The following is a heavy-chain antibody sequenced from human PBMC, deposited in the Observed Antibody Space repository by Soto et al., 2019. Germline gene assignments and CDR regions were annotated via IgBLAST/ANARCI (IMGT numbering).Heavy chain of an antibody. V-gene: IGHV3-48*03. CDR3: AREGNDILTGYYKTHYYYGMDA. J-gene: IGHJ6*02. CDR1: GFTFSSYE. Sequence: GGSLRLSCAASGFTFSSYEMNWVRQAPGKGLEWVSYISSSGSTIYYADSVKGRFTISRDNAKNSLYLQMNSLRAEDTAVYYCAREGNDILTGYYKTHYYYGMDAWGQGTTVTVSS. D-gene: IGHD3-9*01. CDR2: ISSSGSTI.